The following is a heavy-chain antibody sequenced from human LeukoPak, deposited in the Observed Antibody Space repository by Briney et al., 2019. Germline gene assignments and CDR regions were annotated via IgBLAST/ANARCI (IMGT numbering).Heavy chain of an antibody. J-gene: IGHJ3*02. CDR3: ARARDSSSWDVLDAFDI. CDR1: GFTFSSYS. CDR2: ISSSSSYI. V-gene: IGHV3-21*01. Sequence: PGGSLRLSCAASGFTFSSYSMNWVRQAPGKGLEWVSSISSSSSYIYYADSVKGRFTISRDNAKNSLYLQMNSLRAEDTAVYYCARARDSSSWDVLDAFDIWGQGTMVTVSS. D-gene: IGHD6-13*01.